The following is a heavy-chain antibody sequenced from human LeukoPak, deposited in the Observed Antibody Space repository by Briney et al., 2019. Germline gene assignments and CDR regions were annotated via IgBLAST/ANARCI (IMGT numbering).Heavy chain of an antibody. V-gene: IGHV4-39*07. Sequence: SETLSLTCTVSGGSLSSSSYYWGWIRQPPGKGLEWIGSIYYSGSTYYNPSLKSRVTISVDTSKNQFSLKLSSVTAADTAVYYCARDSYYYGSGSYDWGQGTLVTVSS. D-gene: IGHD3-10*01. CDR3: ARDSYYYGSGSYD. CDR1: GGSLSSSSYY. CDR2: IYYSGST. J-gene: IGHJ4*02.